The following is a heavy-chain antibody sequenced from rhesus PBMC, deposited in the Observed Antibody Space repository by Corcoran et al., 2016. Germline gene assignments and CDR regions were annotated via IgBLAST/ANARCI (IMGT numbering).Heavy chain of an antibody. CDR1: GYSIRSDHG. D-gene: IGHD5-12*01. Sequence: QVPLQESGPGLVKPSETLSLTCAVPGYSIRSDHGWGWIRQPPGKGLEWIGYIGGSSGSTNYNPSLKSRVTISKDTSKNQFSLKLSSVTAADTAVYYCANGSFDYWGQGVLVTVSS. J-gene: IGHJ4*01. CDR3: ANGSFDY. V-gene: IGHV4-127*01. CDR2: IGGSSGST.